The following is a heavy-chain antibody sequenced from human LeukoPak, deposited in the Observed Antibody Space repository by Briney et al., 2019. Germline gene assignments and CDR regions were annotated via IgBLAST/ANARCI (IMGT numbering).Heavy chain of an antibody. CDR1: GFTFCDYA. Sequence: GRSLRLSCIASGFTFCDYAMSWVRQAPGKGLEWVGFIRSKAYGGTTEYAACGEDRFTISREDTTNFVYLQMNRVQTADTAVSYCTRDHIYGGESREEYYFDLWGEGTLVSVFS. D-gene: IGHD4-23*01. CDR2: IRSKAYGGTT. J-gene: IGHJ4*02. V-gene: IGHV3-49*04. CDR3: TRDHIYGGESREEYYFDL.